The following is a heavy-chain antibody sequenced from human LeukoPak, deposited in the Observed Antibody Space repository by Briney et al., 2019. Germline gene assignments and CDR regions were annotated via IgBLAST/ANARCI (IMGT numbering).Heavy chain of an antibody. CDR1: GGSVSSGSYY. V-gene: IGHV4-61*01. D-gene: IGHD3-9*01. Sequence: PSETLSLTCTVSGGSVSSGSYYWSWIRQPPGKGLEWVGYIYYSGSTNYNPSLKRRVTISVDTSKNQFSLKLSSVTATDTAVYYCAKCWGRYFDWSSIVGWGQGTLVTVSS. CDR3: AKCWGRYFDWSSIVG. J-gene: IGHJ4*02. CDR2: IYYSGST.